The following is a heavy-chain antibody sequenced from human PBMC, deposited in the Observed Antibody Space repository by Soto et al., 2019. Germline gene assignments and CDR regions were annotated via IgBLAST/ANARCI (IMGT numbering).Heavy chain of an antibody. D-gene: IGHD5-12*01. CDR1: GYTFSSNG. CDR3: ARIWSGYDYPLHFDY. V-gene: IGHV1-18*01. CDR2: ITGYNGNT. Sequence: ASVKVSCKASGYTFSSNGISWVRQAPGQGLEWMGWITGYNGNTKYAQNLQGRVTVTADMSTSTAYMELRSLRSDDTAVYYCARIWSGYDYPLHFDYWGQGTLVTVSS. J-gene: IGHJ4*02.